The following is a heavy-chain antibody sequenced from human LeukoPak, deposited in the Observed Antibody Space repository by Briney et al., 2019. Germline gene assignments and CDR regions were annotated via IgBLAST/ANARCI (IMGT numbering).Heavy chain of an antibody. J-gene: IGHJ5*02. Sequence: SETLSLTCTVSGYSISSGYYWGWIRQPPGKGLEWIGSIYHSGSTYYNPSLKSRVTISVDTSKNQFSLKLSTVTAADTAVYYCARDLLWFGELYNWFDPWGQGTLVTVSS. CDR2: IYHSGST. D-gene: IGHD3-10*01. CDR1: GYSISSGYY. V-gene: IGHV4-38-2*02. CDR3: ARDLLWFGELYNWFDP.